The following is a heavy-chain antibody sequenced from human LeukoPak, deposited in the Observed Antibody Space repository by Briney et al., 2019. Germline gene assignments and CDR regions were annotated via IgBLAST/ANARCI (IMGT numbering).Heavy chain of an antibody. D-gene: IGHD3-22*01. J-gene: IGHJ4*02. Sequence: SVKVSCKASGGTFSSYAISWVRQAPGQGLEWMGGIIPIFGTANYAQKFQGRVTITTDESTSTAYMELSSLRSENTAVYYCASTSHYYDSSGKNDYWGQGTLVTVSS. V-gene: IGHV1-69*05. CDR2: IIPIFGTA. CDR3: ASTSHYYDSSGKNDY. CDR1: GGTFSSYA.